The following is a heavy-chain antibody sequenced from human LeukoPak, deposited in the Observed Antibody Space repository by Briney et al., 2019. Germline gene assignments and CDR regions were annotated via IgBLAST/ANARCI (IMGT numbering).Heavy chain of an antibody. CDR2: ISSSGTTI. J-gene: IGHJ4*02. CDR3: ARKYCSTTSCLFDN. D-gene: IGHD2-2*01. V-gene: IGHV3-48*03. CDR1: GFTFSSYE. Sequence: PGGSLRLSCAASGFTFSSYEMNWVRQAPGKGLQWVSDISSSGTTIYCADSVKGRFTISRDNAKNSLYLQMNSLRAEDTAVYYCARKYCSTTSCLFDNWGQGTLVTVSS.